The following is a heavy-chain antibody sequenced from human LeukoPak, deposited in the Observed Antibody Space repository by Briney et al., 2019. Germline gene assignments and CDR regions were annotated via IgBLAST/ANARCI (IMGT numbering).Heavy chain of an antibody. D-gene: IGHD1-26*01. V-gene: IGHV4-59*08. Sequence: SETLSLTCTVSGGSISSYYWSWIRQPPGKGLEWIGYIYYSGSTNYNPSLKSRVTISVDTSKNQFSLKLSSVTAADTAVYYCARHLAYSGSYFPSWGQGTLVTVSS. CDR3: ARHLAYSGSYFPS. CDR2: IYYSGST. CDR1: GGSISSYY. J-gene: IGHJ5*02.